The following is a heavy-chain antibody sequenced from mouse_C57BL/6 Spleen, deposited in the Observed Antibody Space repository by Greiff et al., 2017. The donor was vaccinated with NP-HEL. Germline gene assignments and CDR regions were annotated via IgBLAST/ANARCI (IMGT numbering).Heavy chain of an antibody. Sequence: VQLQQSGAELVKPGASVKMSCKASGYTFTSYWITWVKQRPGQGLEWIGDIYPGSGSTNYNEKFKSKATLTVDTSSSTAYMQLRSLTSEDSAVYYWAREGYVTTVFFDYLGQGTTLTVSS. J-gene: IGHJ2*01. D-gene: IGHD1-1*01. CDR2: IYPGSGST. CDR1: GYTFTSYW. V-gene: IGHV1-55*01. CDR3: AREGYVTTVFFDY.